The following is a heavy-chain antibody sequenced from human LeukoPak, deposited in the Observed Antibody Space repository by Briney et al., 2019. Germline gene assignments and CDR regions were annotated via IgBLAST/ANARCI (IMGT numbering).Heavy chain of an antibody. Sequence: HSGGSLRLSCAASGFTLGYHGMHWVRQAPDKGLEWVAIMFSNGVNTYYADSLRGRSTISRDTSKNTLFLEMESLRTEDTAVYYCARHRGSIFEAYMDVWGKRTTVTVSS. J-gene: IGHJ6*03. CDR3: ARHRGSIFEAYMDV. D-gene: IGHD3-9*01. CDR1: GFTLGYHG. V-gene: IGHV3-33*01. CDR2: MFSNGVNT.